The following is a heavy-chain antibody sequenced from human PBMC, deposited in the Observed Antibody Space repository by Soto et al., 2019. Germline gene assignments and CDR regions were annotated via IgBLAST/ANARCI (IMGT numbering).Heavy chain of an antibody. CDR3: ARLEVRGYYYYGMDV. J-gene: IGHJ6*02. V-gene: IGHV5-10-1*01. Sequence: GASLKISCKGSGYSFTSYWISWVRQMPGKGLERMGRIDPSDSYTNYSPSFQGHVTISADKSISTAYLQWSSLKASDTAMYYCARLEVRGYYYYGMDVWGQGTTVTVSS. CDR1: GYSFTSYW. D-gene: IGHD1-1*01. CDR2: IDPSDSYT.